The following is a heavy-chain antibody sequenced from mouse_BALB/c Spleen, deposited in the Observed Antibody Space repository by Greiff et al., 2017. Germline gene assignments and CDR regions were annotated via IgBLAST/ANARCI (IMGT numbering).Heavy chain of an antibody. CDR2: ISYSGST. J-gene: IGHJ2*01. CDR3: ARRGYPHYFDY. D-gene: IGHD3-1*01. CDR1: GYSITSDYA. Sequence: EVKLVESGPGLVKPSQSLSLTCTVTGYSITSDYAWNWIRQFPGNKLEWMGYISYSGSTSYNPSLKSRISITRDTSKNQFFLQLNSVTTEDTATYYCARRGYPHYFDYWGQGTTLTVSS. V-gene: IGHV3-2*02.